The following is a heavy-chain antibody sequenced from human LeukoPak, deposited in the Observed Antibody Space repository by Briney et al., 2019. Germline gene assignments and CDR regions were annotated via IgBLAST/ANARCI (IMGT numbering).Heavy chain of an antibody. Sequence: SETLSLTCTVSNGSISTYYWGWIRQPPGKGLQWIGSFYYSGSTYYNPSLKSRVTIYVDTSKSQFSLKLSSVTAADTAVYYCARGRRDGYNLEYFDKWGQGTLVTVSS. J-gene: IGHJ4*02. CDR1: NGSISTYY. D-gene: IGHD5-24*01. V-gene: IGHV4-39*01. CDR2: FYYSGST. CDR3: ARGRRDGYNLEYFDK.